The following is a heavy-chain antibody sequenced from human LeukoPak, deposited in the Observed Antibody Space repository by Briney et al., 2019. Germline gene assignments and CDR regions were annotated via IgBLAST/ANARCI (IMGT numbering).Heavy chain of an antibody. J-gene: IGHJ4*02. CDR2: ITSSGSST. CDR1: GFIFYSYA. CDR3: AKGISGWPPDPPDY. Sequence: PGGFLRLSCSASGFIFYSYAMHWVRQAPGRGLEYVAAITSSGSSTFLANSVKGRFTISRDNSKNTLYLQMGSLRAEDTAVYYCAKGISGWPPDPPDYWGQGTLVTVSS. V-gene: IGHV3-64*01. D-gene: IGHD6-19*01.